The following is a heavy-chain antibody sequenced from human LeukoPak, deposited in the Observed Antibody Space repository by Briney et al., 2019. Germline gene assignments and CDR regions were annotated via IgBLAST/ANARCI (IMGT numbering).Heavy chain of an antibody. J-gene: IGHJ4*02. D-gene: IGHD4-4*01. CDR1: GGSISSYY. CDR2: IYYSGST. V-gene: IGHV4-59*12. CDR3: ARETPYSIFDY. Sequence: SETLSLTCTVSGGSISSYYWSWIRQPPGKGLEWIGYIYYSGSTNYNPSLKSRVTMSVDTSKNQFSLKLSSVTAADTAVYYCARETPYSIFDYWGQGTLVTVSS.